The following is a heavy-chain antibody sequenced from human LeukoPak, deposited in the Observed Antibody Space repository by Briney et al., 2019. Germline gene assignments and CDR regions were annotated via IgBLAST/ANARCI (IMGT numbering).Heavy chain of an antibody. CDR2: MNPNSGNT. Sequence: EASVKVSCKASGYTFTSYDINWVRQATGQGLEWMGWMNPNSGNTGYAQKFQGRVTMTRNTSISTAYMELSSLRSEDTAVYYCASVPPIGDEAVDYWGQGTLVTVSS. CDR1: GYTFTSYD. J-gene: IGHJ4*02. V-gene: IGHV1-8*01. CDR3: ASVPPIGDEAVDY. D-gene: IGHD6-25*01.